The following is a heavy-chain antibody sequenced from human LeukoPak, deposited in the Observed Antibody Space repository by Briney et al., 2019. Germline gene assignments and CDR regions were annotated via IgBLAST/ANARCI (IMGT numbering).Heavy chain of an antibody. CDR3: ARDREGCSYGYYYYYGMDV. V-gene: IGHV4-59*01. D-gene: IGHD5-18*01. CDR1: GGSISSYY. Sequence: PSETLSLTCTVSGGSISSYYWSWIRQPPGKGLEWIGYIYYSGSTNYNPSLKSRVTISVDTSKNQFSLKLSSVTAADTAVYYCARDREGCSYGYYYYYGMDVWGQGTTVTVSS. J-gene: IGHJ6*02. CDR2: IYYSGST.